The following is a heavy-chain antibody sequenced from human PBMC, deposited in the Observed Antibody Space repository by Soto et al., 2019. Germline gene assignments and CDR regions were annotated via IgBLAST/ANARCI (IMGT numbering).Heavy chain of an antibody. J-gene: IGHJ4*02. Sequence: QVQLQESGPGLVKPSQTLSLTCTVSGGSISCGDYYWSWIRQPPGKGLEWIGYIYYSGSTYYNPSLKSRVTISVDTSKNQFSLKLSSVTAADTAVYYCARLYSSSWYGGGYFDYWGQGTLVTVSS. CDR2: IYYSGST. D-gene: IGHD6-13*01. CDR3: ARLYSSSWYGGGYFDY. V-gene: IGHV4-30-4*08. CDR1: GGSISCGDYY.